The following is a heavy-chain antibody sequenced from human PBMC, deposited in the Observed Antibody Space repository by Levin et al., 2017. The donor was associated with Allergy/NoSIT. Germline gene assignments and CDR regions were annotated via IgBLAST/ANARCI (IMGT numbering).Heavy chain of an antibody. D-gene: IGHD3-22*01. CDR2: IGTAGDT. CDR1: GFTFSSYD. CDR3: ARGVLNYYDSSGYWDAFDI. Sequence: GESLKISCAASGFTFSSYDMHWVRQATGKGLEWVSAIGTAGDTYYPGSVKGRFTISRENAKNSLYLQMNSLRAGDTAVYYCARGVLNYYDSSGYWDAFDIWGQGTMVTVSS. V-gene: IGHV3-13*01. J-gene: IGHJ3*02.